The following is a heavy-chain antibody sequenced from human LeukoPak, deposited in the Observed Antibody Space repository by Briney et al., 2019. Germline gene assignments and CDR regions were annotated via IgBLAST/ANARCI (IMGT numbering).Heavy chain of an antibody. Sequence: GRSLRLSCAASGFTFSSYAMHWVRQAPGKGLEWVAVISYDGSNKYYADSVKGRFTISRDNSKNTLYLQMNSLRAEDTAVYYCARDPGDIVVVPAAIPDYWGQGTLVTVSS. J-gene: IGHJ4*02. V-gene: IGHV3-30-3*01. CDR2: ISYDGSNK. D-gene: IGHD2-2*02. CDR3: ARDPGDIVVVPAAIPDY. CDR1: GFTFSSYA.